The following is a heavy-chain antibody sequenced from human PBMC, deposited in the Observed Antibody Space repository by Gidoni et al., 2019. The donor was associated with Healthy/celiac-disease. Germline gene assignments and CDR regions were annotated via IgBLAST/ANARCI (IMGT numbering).Heavy chain of an antibody. J-gene: IGHJ6*02. Sequence: QVQLVASARGVVQPGRSLRLSSAPSAFTSSRYAMHWVRQAPGKGLEWVAVISYDGSNKYYADSVKGRFTISRDNSKNTLYLQMNSLRAEDTAVYYCAGGLEDYYYYYGMDVWGQGTTVTVSS. CDR2: ISYDGSNK. V-gene: IGHV3-30*04. D-gene: IGHD1-1*01. CDR1: AFTSSRYA. CDR3: AGGLEDYYYYYGMDV.